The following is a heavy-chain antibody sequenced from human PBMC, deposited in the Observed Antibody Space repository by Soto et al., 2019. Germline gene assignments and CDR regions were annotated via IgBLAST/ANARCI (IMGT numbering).Heavy chain of an antibody. D-gene: IGHD1-7*01. V-gene: IGHV3-33*01. CDR3: ARASNSGPYFDY. CDR1: GFTFSSYC. Sequence: GGSLRLSCAASGFTFSSYCMHWVRQAPGKGLEWVAVIWYDGSNKYYADSVKGRFTISRDNSKNTLYLQMNSLRAEDTAVYYCARASNSGPYFDYWGQGTLVTVSS. CDR2: IWYDGSNK. J-gene: IGHJ4*02.